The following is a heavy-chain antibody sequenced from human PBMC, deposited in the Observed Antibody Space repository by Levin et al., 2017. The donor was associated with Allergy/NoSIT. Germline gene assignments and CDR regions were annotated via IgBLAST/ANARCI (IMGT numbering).Heavy chain of an antibody. Sequence: ASVNVSCTASGFTFNKYGLTWVRQAPGKGLEWVASIGGSGIDANYADSVRGRFTITRDMNMIFLQMNRLRVEDTAVYYCAKDPMWDRYNFDMDVWGQGTSVIVSS. CDR3: AKDPMWDRYNFDMDV. CDR2: IGGSGIDA. CDR1: GFTFNKYG. J-gene: IGHJ6*02. V-gene: IGHV3-23*01. D-gene: IGHD1-26*01.